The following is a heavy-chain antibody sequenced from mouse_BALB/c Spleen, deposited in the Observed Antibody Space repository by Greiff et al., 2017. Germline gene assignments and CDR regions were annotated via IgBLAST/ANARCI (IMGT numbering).Heavy chain of an antibody. CDR2: INPSTGYT. V-gene: IGHV1-7*01. Sequence: VQLQQSGAELAKPGASVKMSCKASGYTFTSYWMHWVKQRPGQGLEWIGYINPSTGYTEYNQKFKDKATLTADKSSSTAYRQLSSLTSVDSAVYYCARPYYYGSSYYAMDDWGRGTAVTVSS. CDR1: GYTFTSYW. CDR3: ARPYYYGSSYYAMDD. D-gene: IGHD1-1*01. J-gene: IGHJ4*01.